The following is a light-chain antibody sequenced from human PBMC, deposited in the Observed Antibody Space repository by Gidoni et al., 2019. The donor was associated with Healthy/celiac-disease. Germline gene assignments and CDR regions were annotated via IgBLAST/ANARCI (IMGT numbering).Light chain of an antibody. V-gene: IGLV2-14*01. CDR2: EVS. CDR3: SSYTSSSTLYV. Sequence: QSAPTQPAYVSGSPGQSITISCTGTSNDVGGYNYVSWYQQHPGKVHKLMIYEVSNRPSGVSIRFSGSKSGNTASLIISGLQAEDEADYYCSSYTSSSTLYVFGTGTKVTVL. J-gene: IGLJ1*01. CDR1: SNDVGGYNY.